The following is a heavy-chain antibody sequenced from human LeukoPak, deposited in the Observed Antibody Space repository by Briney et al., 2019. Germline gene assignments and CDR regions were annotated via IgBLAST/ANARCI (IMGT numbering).Heavy chain of an antibody. D-gene: IGHD4-17*01. CDR1: GDSISSTNYY. J-gene: IGHJ4*02. Sequence: KASETLSLTCTVSGDSISSTNYYWGWIRQPPVKGLEWIGSIYYSGSTYYNPSLKGRVTISVDTSKKQFSLRLSSVTAADTAVYYCARLGYGDYTSGDYWGQGTLVTVSS. V-gene: IGHV4-39*01. CDR2: IYYSGST. CDR3: ARLGYGDYTSGDY.